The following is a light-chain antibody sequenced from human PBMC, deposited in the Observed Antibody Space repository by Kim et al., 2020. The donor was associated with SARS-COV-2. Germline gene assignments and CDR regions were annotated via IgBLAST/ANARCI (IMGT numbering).Light chain of an antibody. CDR2: GAS. CDR3: QHYDDSLCT. V-gene: IGKV3-20*01. Sequence: PGGEATPFSWASRSGVGNSLAWYRQRPGQVPRLLIHGASTRASGIPARFSGSGSGTDFTLTISRLEPEDFAVYYCQHYDDSLCTFGPGTKVDIK. CDR1: RSGVGNS. J-gene: IGKJ3*01.